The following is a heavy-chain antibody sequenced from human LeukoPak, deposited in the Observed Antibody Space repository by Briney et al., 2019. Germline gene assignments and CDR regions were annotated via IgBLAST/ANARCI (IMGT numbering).Heavy chain of an antibody. J-gene: IGHJ4*02. V-gene: IGHV4-34*01. Sequence: SETLSLTCTVYGESFSGYYWSWIRQPPGKGLEWIGEINHSGSTNYNPSLKSRVTISVDTSKNRFSLKLTSVTAADTAVYYCARHSRTYYDILTGPYGGYFDYWGQRTLVTVSS. D-gene: IGHD3-9*01. CDR3: ARHSRTYYDILTGPYGGYFDY. CDR1: GESFSGYY. CDR2: INHSGST.